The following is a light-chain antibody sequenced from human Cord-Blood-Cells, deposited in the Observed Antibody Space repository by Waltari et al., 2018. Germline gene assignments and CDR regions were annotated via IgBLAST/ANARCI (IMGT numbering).Light chain of an antibody. CDR3: AAWDDSLSGRV. CDR2: RNN. J-gene: IGLJ3*02. V-gene: IGLV1-47*01. Sequence: QSVLTQPPSASGTPGQRVTISCSGSSSNIGSNYVYWYQQLPGTAPKLLIYRNNQRPSAVPDRFAGSKSGTSASLSISGRRSEDAADYYCAAWDDSLSGRVFGGGTKLTVL. CDR1: SSNIGSNY.